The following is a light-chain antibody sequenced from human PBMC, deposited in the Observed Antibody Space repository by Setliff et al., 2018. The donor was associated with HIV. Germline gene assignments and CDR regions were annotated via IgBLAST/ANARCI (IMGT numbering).Light chain of an antibody. CDR1: SSDVGSYNR. CDR3: SSYTSSNTWV. J-gene: IGLJ3*02. V-gene: IGLV2-18*02. Sequence: QSVLTQPPSVSGSPGQSVTISCTGTSSDVGSYNRVSWYQQPPGTAPKLIIYEDTYRPSGVPDRFSGSKSGNTASLTISGLQAKDEGDYYCSSYTSSNTWVFGGGTKVTVL. CDR2: EDT.